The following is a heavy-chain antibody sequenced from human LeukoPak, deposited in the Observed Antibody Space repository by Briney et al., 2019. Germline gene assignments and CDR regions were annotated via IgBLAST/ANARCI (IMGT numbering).Heavy chain of an antibody. CDR2: IDPSDSYT. V-gene: IGHV5-10-1*01. D-gene: IGHD3-16*02. CDR1: GFXFTNYW. CDR3: ARGALGGVIVHFDN. Sequence: GESLKISCKGSGFXFTNYWISWVRQMPGKGLEWMGRIDPSDSYTNYSPSFQGHVTISADRSSSTAYLQWRSLKGSDTAMYYCARGALGGVIVHFDNWGQGTLVTVSS. J-gene: IGHJ4*02.